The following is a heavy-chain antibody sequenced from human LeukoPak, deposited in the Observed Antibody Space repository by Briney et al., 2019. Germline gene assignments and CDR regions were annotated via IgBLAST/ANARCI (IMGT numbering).Heavy chain of an antibody. CDR2: ISYDGSNK. CDR1: GFTFSSYA. V-gene: IGHV3-30-3*01. D-gene: IGHD7-27*01. J-gene: IGHJ4*02. Sequence: GGSLRLSCAASGFTFSSYAMHWVRQAPGKGLEWVAVISYDGSNKYYADSVKGRFTIPRDNSKNTLYLQMNSLRAEDTAVYYCASLKLGNPRDIDYWGQGTLVTASS. CDR3: ASLKLGNPRDIDY.